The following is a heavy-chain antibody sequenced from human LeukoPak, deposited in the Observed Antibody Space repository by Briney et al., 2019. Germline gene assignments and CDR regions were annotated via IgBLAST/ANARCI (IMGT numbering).Heavy chain of an antibody. CDR3: ARAADSSGYYDY. CDR2: INSDGSST. CDR1: GFTFSSYW. Sequence: GGSLRLSCAASGFTFSSYWTHWVRQAPGKGLVWVSRINSDGSSTSYADSVKGRFTISRDNAKNTLYLQMNSLRAEDTAVYYCARAADSSGYYDYWGQGTPVTVSS. D-gene: IGHD3-22*01. J-gene: IGHJ4*02. V-gene: IGHV3-74*01.